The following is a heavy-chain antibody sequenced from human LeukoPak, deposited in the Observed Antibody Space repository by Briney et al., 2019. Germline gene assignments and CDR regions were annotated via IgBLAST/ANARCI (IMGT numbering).Heavy chain of an antibody. V-gene: IGHV4-59*08. CDR2: IYYSGST. D-gene: IGHD6-19*01. CDR3: ARRGYSSGFYYFDY. CDR1: GGSISSYY. J-gene: IGHJ4*02. Sequence: SETLSLTCTVSGGSISSYYWSWIRQPPGKGLECIGYIYYSGSTNYNPSLKSRVTISVDTSKNKFSLKLTSVTAADTAVYYCARRGYSSGFYYFDYWGQGTLVTVSS.